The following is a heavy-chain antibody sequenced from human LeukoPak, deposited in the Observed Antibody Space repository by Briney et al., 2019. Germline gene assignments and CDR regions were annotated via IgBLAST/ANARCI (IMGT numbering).Heavy chain of an antibody. D-gene: IGHD6-13*01. CDR2: VYYSGST. J-gene: IGHJ5*02. V-gene: IGHV4-59*01. Sequence: SETLSLTCTVSGGSISSYYWSWIRQPPGKGLEWIGYVYYSGSTNYNPSLKSRVTISVDTSKNQFSLKLSSVTAADTAVYYCARAGIAAAGNRWFDPWGQGTLVTVSS. CDR1: GGSISSYY. CDR3: ARAGIAAAGNRWFDP.